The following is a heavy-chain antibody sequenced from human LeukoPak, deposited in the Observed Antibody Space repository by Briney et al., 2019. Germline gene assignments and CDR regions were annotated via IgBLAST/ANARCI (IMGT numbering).Heavy chain of an antibody. D-gene: IGHD5-18*01. CDR2: IYYTGAT. CDR1: GGSISSYY. J-gene: IGHJ4*02. CDR3: ARAGYSYGTGYYFDY. V-gene: IGHV4-59*01. Sequence: SETLSLTCTVSGGSISSYYWSWIRLPPGKGLEWIGYIYYTGATYYNPSLKSRVTISLDTSKNQFPLKLSSVTAADAAVYYCARAGYSYGTGYYFDYWGQGALVTVSS.